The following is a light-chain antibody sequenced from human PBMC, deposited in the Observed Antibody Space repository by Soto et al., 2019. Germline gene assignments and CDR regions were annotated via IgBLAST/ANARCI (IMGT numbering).Light chain of an antibody. J-gene: IGKJ4*01. CDR3: QQANSFPLT. CDR2: TTS. V-gene: IGKV1D-12*01. Sequence: DIPMTQSPSSVSASVGDRVTITCRASQNINNWLAWYQQKPGKAPNLLIYTTSSLQSGVPSRFSGSGSGTDFTLTISSLQPEDFATYYCQQANSFPLTFGGGTKVEIK. CDR1: QNINNW.